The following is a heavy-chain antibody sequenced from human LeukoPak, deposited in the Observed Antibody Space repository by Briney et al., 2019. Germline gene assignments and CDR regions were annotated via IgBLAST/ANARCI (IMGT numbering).Heavy chain of an antibody. V-gene: IGHV1-69*06. J-gene: IGHJ4*02. CDR3: ASTSSGYYYRDY. CDR1: GGTFSSYA. Sequence: SVKVSCKASGGTFSSYAISWVRQAPGQGLEWMGGIIPIFGTANYAQKFQGRVTITADKSTSTAYVELSSLRSEDTAAYYCASTSSGYYYRDYWGQGTLVTVSS. CDR2: IIPIFGTA. D-gene: IGHD3-22*01.